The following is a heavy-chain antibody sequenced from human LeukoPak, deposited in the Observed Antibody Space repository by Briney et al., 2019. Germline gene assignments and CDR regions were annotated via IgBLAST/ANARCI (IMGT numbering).Heavy chain of an antibody. CDR3: ARDGLVAYYYYMDV. CDR1: GFTFSSYW. Sequence: GGSLRLSCAASGFTFSSYWMSWVRQAPGKGLEWVANIKQDGSEKYYVDSVKGRFTISRDNAKNSVYLQMSSLRAEDTAVYYCARDGLVAYYYYMDVWGKGTTVTVSS. V-gene: IGHV3-7*01. D-gene: IGHD2-15*01. J-gene: IGHJ6*03. CDR2: IKQDGSEK.